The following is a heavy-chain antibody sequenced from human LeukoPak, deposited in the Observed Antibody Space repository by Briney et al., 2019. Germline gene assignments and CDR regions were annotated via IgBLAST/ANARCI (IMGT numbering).Heavy chain of an antibody. J-gene: IGHJ4*02. CDR3: AKEGYSGYDPPYYFDY. Sequence: GGSLRLSCAASGFTFSSYAMSWVRQAPGKRLEWVSAISGSGGRTYYPDSVKGWFTISRDNSKNTLYLQMNSLRAEDTGVYYCAKEGYSGYDPPYYFDYWGQGTLVTVSS. CDR2: ISGSGGRT. V-gene: IGHV3-23*01. CDR1: GFTFSSYA. D-gene: IGHD5-12*01.